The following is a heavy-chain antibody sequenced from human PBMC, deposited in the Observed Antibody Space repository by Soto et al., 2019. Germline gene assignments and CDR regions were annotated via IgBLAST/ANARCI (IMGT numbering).Heavy chain of an antibody. CDR1: GYSFTSYW. CDR2: IYPGDSDT. Sequence: GESLKISCKGSGYSFTSYWIGWVRQMPGKGLEWMGIIYPGDSDTRYSPSFQGQVTISADKSISTAYLQWSSLEASDTAMYYCARHIGPWTTVTALGYWGQGTLVTVSS. J-gene: IGHJ4*02. D-gene: IGHD4-17*01. V-gene: IGHV5-51*01. CDR3: ARHIGPWTTVTALGY.